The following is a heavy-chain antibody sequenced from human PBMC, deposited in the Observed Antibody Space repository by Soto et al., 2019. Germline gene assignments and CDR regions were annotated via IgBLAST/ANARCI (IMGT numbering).Heavy chain of an antibody. CDR2: IRSKTNSYAT. J-gene: IGHJ6*03. CDR3: SRQVGDVWRGYPQYYMDV. Sequence: GGSLRLSCAASGFSFSDAAMHWFRQASGKGLEWVGRIRSKTNSYATAYAASMKGRFTISRDDSKNTAYLQMNSLKTEDTAVYYCSRQVGDVWRGYPQYYMDVWGKGTTVTVSS. V-gene: IGHV3-73*01. D-gene: IGHD3-3*01. CDR1: GFSFSDAA.